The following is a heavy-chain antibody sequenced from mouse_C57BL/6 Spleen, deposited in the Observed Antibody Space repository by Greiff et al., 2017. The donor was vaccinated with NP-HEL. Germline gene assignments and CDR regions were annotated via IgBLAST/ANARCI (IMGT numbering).Heavy chain of an antibody. CDR2: IYPGDGDT. Sequence: QVQLQQSGAELVKPGASVKISCKASGYAFSSYWMNWVKQRPGKGLEWIGKIYPGDGDTNYNGKFKGKATLTADKSSSTAYMQLSSLTSEDSAVYFCARGGSYYAMDYWGQGTSVTVSS. J-gene: IGHJ4*01. CDR1: GYAFSSYW. CDR3: ARGGSYYAMDY. V-gene: IGHV1-80*01.